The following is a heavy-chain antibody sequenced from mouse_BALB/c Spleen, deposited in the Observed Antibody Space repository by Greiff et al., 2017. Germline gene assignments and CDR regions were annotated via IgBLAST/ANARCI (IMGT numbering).Heavy chain of an antibody. Sequence: QVQLQQSGAELVSPGTSVKISCKASGYAFTNYWLGWVKQRPGHGLEWIGDIYPGSGNTYYNEKFKGKATLTADKSSSTAYMQLSSLTSEDSAVYFCARDGYYGYAMDYWGQGTSVTVSS. CDR2: IYPGSGNT. CDR3: ARDGYYGYAMDY. D-gene: IGHD2-3*01. CDR1: GYAFTNYW. J-gene: IGHJ4*01. V-gene: IGHV1-63*01.